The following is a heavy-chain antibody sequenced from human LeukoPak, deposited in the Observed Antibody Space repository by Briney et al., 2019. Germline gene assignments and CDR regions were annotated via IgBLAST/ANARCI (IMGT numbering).Heavy chain of an antibody. CDR1: GYTFTCYY. D-gene: IGHD4-11*01. CDR2: INPNSGGT. Sequence: GASVKVSCKASGYTFTCYYMHWVRQAPGQGLEWMGWINPNSGGTNYAQKFQGRVTMTRDTSISTAYMELSRLRSDDTAVYYCARGPVTYYYYMDVWGKGTTVTVSS. J-gene: IGHJ6*03. V-gene: IGHV1-2*02. CDR3: ARGPVTYYYYMDV.